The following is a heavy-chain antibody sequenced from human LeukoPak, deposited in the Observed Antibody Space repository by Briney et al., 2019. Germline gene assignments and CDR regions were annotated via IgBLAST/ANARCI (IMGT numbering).Heavy chain of an antibody. Sequence: PGGSLRLSCAASGFTFSSYSMNWVRQAPGKGLEWVSSISSSSSYIYYADSVKGRFTISRDNAKNSLYLQMNSLRAEDTAVYYCARDHGGRNYDYVWGRTFFDYWGQGTLVTVSS. CDR2: ISSSSSYI. D-gene: IGHD3-16*01. CDR1: GFTFSSYS. V-gene: IGHV3-21*01. CDR3: ARDHGGRNYDYVWGRTFFDY. J-gene: IGHJ4*02.